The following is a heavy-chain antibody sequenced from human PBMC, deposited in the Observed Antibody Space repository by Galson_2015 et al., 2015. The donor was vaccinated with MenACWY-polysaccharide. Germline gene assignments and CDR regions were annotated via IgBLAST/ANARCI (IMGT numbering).Heavy chain of an antibody. Sequence: SLRLSCAAAGFNFNIHTMHWVRQAPGKGLEWVALISSDGDDKYYADSVKGRFTISRDNHKNMVFLEMNSLRAEDTAVYYCVRDGGGGNGWCWFDLWGQGTRVTVSS. V-gene: IGHV3-30-3*01. D-gene: IGHD6-19*01. J-gene: IGHJ5*02. CDR3: VRDGGGGNGWCWFDL. CDR2: ISSDGDDK. CDR1: GFNFNIHT.